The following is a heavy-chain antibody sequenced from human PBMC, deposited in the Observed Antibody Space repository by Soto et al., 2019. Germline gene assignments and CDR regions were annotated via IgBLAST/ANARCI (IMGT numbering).Heavy chain of an antibody. CDR3: ARDPNYSSAYYLHYNYGMDV. CDR2: ITAGNGYT. D-gene: IGHD3-22*01. Sequence: QIQLMQSGAEVKKPGASVKVSCKASGYTFTSYGIHWVRQAPGQRLEWTGWITAGNGYTKYSEKFQGRGTITRDTSASTAYRELSSLRSEDTAVYYCARDPNYSSAYYLHYNYGMDVWGQGTMVTFSS. J-gene: IGHJ6*02. CDR1: GYTFTSYG. V-gene: IGHV1-3*01.